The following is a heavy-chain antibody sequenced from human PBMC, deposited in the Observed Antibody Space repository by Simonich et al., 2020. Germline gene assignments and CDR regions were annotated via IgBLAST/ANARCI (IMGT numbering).Heavy chain of an antibody. CDR1: GFTFSSYS. D-gene: IGHD6-13*01. CDR3: ARDAAGDY. V-gene: IGHV3-21*01. CDR2: MSSSSRYI. J-gene: IGHJ4*02. Sequence: EVQLVESGGGLVKPGGSLRLSCAASGFTFSSYSMNWVRQAPGKGVDWVSSMSSSSRYIDYADSVKGRFTISRDNAKNSLYLQMNSLRAEDTAVYYCARDAAGDYWGQGTLVTVSS.